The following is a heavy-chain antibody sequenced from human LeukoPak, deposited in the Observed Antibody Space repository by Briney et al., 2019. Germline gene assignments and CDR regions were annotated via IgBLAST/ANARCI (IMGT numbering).Heavy chain of an antibody. D-gene: IGHD4-11*01. CDR3: ARGDYSNPNTQYYYYGMDV. V-gene: IGHV4-39*07. J-gene: IGHJ6*02. CDR2: INHSGST. CDR1: GGSISSSSYY. Sequence: SETLSLTCTVSGGSISSSSYYWGWIRQPPGKGLEWIGEINHSGSTNYNPSLKSRVTISVDTSKNQFSLKLSSVTAADTAVYYCARGDYSNPNTQYYYYGMDVWGQGTTVTVSS.